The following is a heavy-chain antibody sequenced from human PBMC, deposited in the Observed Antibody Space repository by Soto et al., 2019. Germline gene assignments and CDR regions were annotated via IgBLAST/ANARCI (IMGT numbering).Heavy chain of an antibody. D-gene: IGHD3-9*01. J-gene: IGHJ3*02. CDR1: GYTLTELS. CDR3: GTTPGYYRRGAFDI. V-gene: IGHV1-24*01. CDR2: FDPEDGET. Sequence: ASVKVSCKVSGYTLTELSMHWVRQAPGKGLEWMGGFDPEDGETIYAQKFQGRVTMTEDTSTDTAYMELSSLRSADTAVYYCGTTPGYYRRGAFDIWGKGTMVTVSS.